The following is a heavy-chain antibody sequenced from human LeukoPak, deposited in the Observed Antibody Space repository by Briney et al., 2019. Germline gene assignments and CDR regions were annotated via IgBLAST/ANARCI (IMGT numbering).Heavy chain of an antibody. CDR2: IVVGSGNT. J-gene: IGHJ5*02. Sequence: SVKVSCKASGFTFTSSAVQWVRQARGQRLEWIGWIVVGSGNTNYAQKFQERVTITRDMSTSTAYMELSSLRSEDTAVYHCAARYCSSTSCYREANWFDPWGQGTLVTVSS. V-gene: IGHV1-58*01. D-gene: IGHD2-2*02. CDR3: AARYCSSTSCYREANWFDP. CDR1: GFTFTSSA.